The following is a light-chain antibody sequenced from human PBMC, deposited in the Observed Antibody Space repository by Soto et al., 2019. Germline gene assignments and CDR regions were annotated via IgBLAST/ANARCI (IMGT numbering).Light chain of an antibody. J-gene: IGLJ1*01. V-gene: IGLV2-14*01. CDR3: SAYTVSRTYV. Sequence: QSALTQPASVSGSPGQSITISCSGTSSDIGAYDHVAWFQQFPGKTPKLVIYSVSNRPSGVSYRFSGSKSGNTASLTISGLQGEDEADYYCSAYTVSRTYVFGTGTKLTVL. CDR2: SVS. CDR1: SSDIGAYDH.